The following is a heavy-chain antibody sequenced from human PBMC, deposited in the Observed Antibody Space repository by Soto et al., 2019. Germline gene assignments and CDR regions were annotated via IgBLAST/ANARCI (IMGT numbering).Heavy chain of an antibody. J-gene: IGHJ4*02. CDR2: ISGSGGCT. CDR3: VKERSGHSYADS. Sequence: EVQLLESGGGLVQPGGSLRLSCVASGFIFSNYAISWLRQGPGKGLEWVSAISGSGGCTYYADSVKGRFTISRDNSKNTLYLQMNSLRVEDSAVYYCVKERSGHSYADSWGQGTLVTVSS. CDR1: GFIFSNYA. V-gene: IGHV3-23*01. D-gene: IGHD5-18*01.